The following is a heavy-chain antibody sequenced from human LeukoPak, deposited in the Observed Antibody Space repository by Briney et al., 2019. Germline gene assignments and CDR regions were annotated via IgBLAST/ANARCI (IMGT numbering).Heavy chain of an antibody. J-gene: IGHJ1*01. Sequence: PSETLSPTCTVSGGSISSDYWSWIRQPPGKGLEWIGHIYYSGSTNYNPSLKSRVTISVDTSKNQFSLKLNSVTAADTAVYYCARQTGYFRYWGQGTLVAVSS. CDR2: IYYSGST. D-gene: IGHD3-10*01. CDR3: ARQTGYFRY. CDR1: GGSISSDY. V-gene: IGHV4-59*08.